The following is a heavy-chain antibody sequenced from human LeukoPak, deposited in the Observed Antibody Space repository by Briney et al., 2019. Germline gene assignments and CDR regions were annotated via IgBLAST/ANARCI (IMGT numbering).Heavy chain of an antibody. CDR1: GYSISSGYY. D-gene: IGHD4-17*01. J-gene: IGHJ3*02. Sequence: SETLSLTCTVSGYSISSGYYWGWIRQPPGKGLEWIGSIYYSGSTYYNPSLKSRVTISVDTSKNQFSLKLSSVTAADTAVYYCARGAVTTDAFDIWGQGTMVTVSS. CDR2: IYYSGST. CDR3: ARGAVTTDAFDI. V-gene: IGHV4-38-2*02.